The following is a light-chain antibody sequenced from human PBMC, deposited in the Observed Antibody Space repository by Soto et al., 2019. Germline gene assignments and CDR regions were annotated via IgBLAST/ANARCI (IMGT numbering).Light chain of an antibody. CDR3: QQYDLWPPWT. Sequence: EIVMTQSPATLSVSPGDRATLSCRASQAVGRNVAWYQQKRGQAPRLLISGASTRATGVPARFSGSGSGTEFTLTISSLQSEDFAIYYSQQYDLWPPWTFGQGTKVEI. J-gene: IGKJ1*01. CDR2: GAS. CDR1: QAVGRN. V-gene: IGKV3-15*01.